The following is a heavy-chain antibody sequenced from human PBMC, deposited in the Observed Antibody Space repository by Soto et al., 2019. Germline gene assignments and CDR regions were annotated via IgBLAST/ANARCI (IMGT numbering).Heavy chain of an antibody. CDR2: ISSSGSTI. Sequence: GGSLRLSCAASGFTFSDYYMSWIRQAPGKGLEWVSYISSSGSTIYYADSVKGRFTISRDNAKNSLYLQMNSLRAEDTAVYYCARDQYSNYVDWFDPWGQGTLVTVSS. J-gene: IGHJ5*02. V-gene: IGHV3-11*01. CDR3: ARDQYSNYVDWFDP. CDR1: GFTFSDYY. D-gene: IGHD4-4*01.